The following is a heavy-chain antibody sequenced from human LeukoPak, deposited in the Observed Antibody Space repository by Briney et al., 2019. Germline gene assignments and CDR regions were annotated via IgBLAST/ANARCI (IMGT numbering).Heavy chain of an antibody. Sequence: GGSLRLSCAASGFTFTDFYLSWIRQAPGKGLEWISYISSSGTTINYADSVMGRFTISRDNAKNSLYLQMNSLRAEDTAVYYCARALTGFIPGNWGQGTLVTVSS. V-gene: IGHV3-11*01. CDR2: ISSSGTTI. CDR3: ARALTGFIPGN. D-gene: IGHD3-9*01. J-gene: IGHJ4*02. CDR1: GFTFTDFY.